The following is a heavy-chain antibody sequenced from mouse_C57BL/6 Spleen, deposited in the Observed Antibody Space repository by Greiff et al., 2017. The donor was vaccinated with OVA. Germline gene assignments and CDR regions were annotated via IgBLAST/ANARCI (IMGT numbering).Heavy chain of an antibody. CDR3: ARDGYYV. D-gene: IGHD2-3*01. V-gene: IGHV1-59*01. J-gene: IGHJ2*01. Sequence: VQLVESGAELVRPGTSVKLSCKASGYTFTSYWMHWVKQRPGQGLEWIGVIDPSDSYTNYNQKFKGKATLTVDTSSSTAYMQLSSLTSEDSAVYYCARDGYYVGGQGTTLTVSS. CDR1: GYTFTSYW. CDR2: IDPSDSYT.